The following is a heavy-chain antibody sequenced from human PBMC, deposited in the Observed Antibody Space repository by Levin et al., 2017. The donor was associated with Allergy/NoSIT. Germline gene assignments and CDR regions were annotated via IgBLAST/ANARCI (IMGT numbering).Heavy chain of an antibody. CDR1: GFTFRGYG. CDR2: ISYDGTNK. D-gene: IGHD1-14*01. J-gene: IGHJ4*02. CDR3: AKDPGNRYYFGD. V-gene: IGHV3-30*18. Sequence: HPGGSLRLSCAASGFTFRGYGMHWVRQAPGKGLEWVAFISYDGTNKHYADSVKGRLTISRDNSENTLYLQMNSLITEDTAVYYCAKDPGNRYYFGDWGQGTLVTVSS.